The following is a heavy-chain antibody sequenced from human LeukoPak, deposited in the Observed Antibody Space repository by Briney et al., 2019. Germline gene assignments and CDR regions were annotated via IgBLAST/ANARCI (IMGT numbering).Heavy chain of an antibody. D-gene: IGHD2-2*01. CDR2: INPNSGGT. V-gene: IGHV1-2*02. CDR3: ARPRYCSSTSCLNWFDP. Sequence: ASVKVSCKASGYTFTGYYMHWVRQAPGQGLEWMGWINPNSGGTNYAQKFQGRVTMTRDPSISTAYMELSRLRSDDTAVYYCARPRYCSSTSCLNWFDPWGQGTLVTVSS. CDR1: GYTFTGYY. J-gene: IGHJ5*02.